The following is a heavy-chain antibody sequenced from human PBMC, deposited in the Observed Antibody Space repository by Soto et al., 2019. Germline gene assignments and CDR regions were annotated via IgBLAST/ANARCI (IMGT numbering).Heavy chain of an antibody. J-gene: IGHJ6*02. CDR3: ARAQYSGSYIRMDV. CDR1: GFTFSSYG. Sequence: QVQLVESGGGVVQPGRSLRLSCAASGFTFSSYGMHWVRQAPGKGLEWVAVIWHDGSNKYYADSVKGRFIISRDNSKNTLYLQMNSLRAEDTAEYYCARAQYSGSYIRMDVWGQGTTVTVSS. D-gene: IGHD1-26*01. V-gene: IGHV3-33*01. CDR2: IWHDGSNK.